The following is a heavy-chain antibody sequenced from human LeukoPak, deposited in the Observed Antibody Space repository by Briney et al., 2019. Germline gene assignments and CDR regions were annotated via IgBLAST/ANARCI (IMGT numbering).Heavy chain of an antibody. CDR3: ARQKTPVITTFDY. D-gene: IGHD3-10*01. Sequence: GRSLRLSCAASGFTFSSYGMHWVRQAPGKGLEWVAVIWYDGSNKYYADSVKGRFTISRDNSKSTLYLQMNSLRAEDTAVYYCARQKTPVITTFDYWGQGTLVTVSS. CDR2: IWYDGSNK. V-gene: IGHV3-33*01. J-gene: IGHJ4*02. CDR1: GFTFSSYG.